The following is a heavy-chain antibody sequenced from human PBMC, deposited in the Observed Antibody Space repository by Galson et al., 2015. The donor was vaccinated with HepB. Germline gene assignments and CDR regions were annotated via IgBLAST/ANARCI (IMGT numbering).Heavy chain of an antibody. CDR1: GFTFSSYA. Sequence: SLRLSCAASGFTFSSYAMSWVRQAPGKGLEWVSVISGSGGSTYYAHSVKGRFTISRDNSKNTLYLQMNSLRAEDTAVYYCAKDFGLPPGGRYCSGAICWGQGTLVTVSS. J-gene: IGHJ4*02. CDR2: ISGSGGST. V-gene: IGHV3-23*01. CDR3: AKDFGLPPGGRYCSGAIC. D-gene: IGHD2-15*01.